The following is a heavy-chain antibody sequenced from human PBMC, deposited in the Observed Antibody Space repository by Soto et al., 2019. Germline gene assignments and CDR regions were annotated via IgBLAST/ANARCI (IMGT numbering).Heavy chain of an antibody. D-gene: IGHD1-26*01. J-gene: IGHJ6*02. V-gene: IGHV1-46*01. Sequence: ASVKVSCKAPAYTFTSHYLQWLRRAPGQGLEWMGVTSPRGATTTYAQKFQGRVTMTRDSSTSTVYMDLSSLRSEDTAVYYCAREVGISDYYYGMDVWGHGTTVTVSS. CDR3: AREVGISDYYYGMDV. CDR1: AYTFTSHY. CDR2: TSPRGATT.